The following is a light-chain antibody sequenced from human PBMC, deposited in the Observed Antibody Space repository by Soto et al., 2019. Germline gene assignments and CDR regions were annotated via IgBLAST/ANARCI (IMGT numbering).Light chain of an antibody. CDR2: YAS. CDR1: QSVSSY. Sequence: EIVLTQSPATLSLSPGERATLSCRASQSVSSYLAWYQQKPDQASRLLIYYASNKATGIPARFSGSGSGTDFTLTISSLEPEDFAVYYCQQRSNWPTTFGQGTRLEIK. CDR3: QQRSNWPTT. V-gene: IGKV3-11*01. J-gene: IGKJ5*01.